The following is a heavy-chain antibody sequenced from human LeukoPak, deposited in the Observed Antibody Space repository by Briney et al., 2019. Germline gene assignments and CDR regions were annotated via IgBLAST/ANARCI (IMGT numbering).Heavy chain of an antibody. CDR1: GLAFSSYG. CDR3: ASAAGPFDN. J-gene: IGHJ4*02. D-gene: IGHD6-13*01. Sequence: GGSLRLSCAASGLAFSSYGMHWVRQAPGKGPEWVAVIWFDGSIKYYADSVKDRFTISRDNCKNTLYLQMNSLRAEDTAVYYCASAAGPFDNWGQGTLVTVSS. CDR2: IWFDGSIK. V-gene: IGHV3-33*01.